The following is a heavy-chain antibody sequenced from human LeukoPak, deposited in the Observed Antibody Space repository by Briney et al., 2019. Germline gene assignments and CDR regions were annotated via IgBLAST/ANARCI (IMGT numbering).Heavy chain of an antibody. CDR1: GFTFSSYS. CDR3: ARGAYCGGDCYWGPFDY. CDR2: ISSSSSYI. V-gene: IGHV3-21*01. Sequence: GGSLRLSCAASGFTFSSYSMNWVRQAPGKGLEWVSSISSSSSYIYYADSVKGRFTISRDNAKNSLYLQMNSLRAEDTAVYYCARGAYCGGDCYWGPFDYWGQGTLVTVSS. J-gene: IGHJ4*02. D-gene: IGHD2-21*02.